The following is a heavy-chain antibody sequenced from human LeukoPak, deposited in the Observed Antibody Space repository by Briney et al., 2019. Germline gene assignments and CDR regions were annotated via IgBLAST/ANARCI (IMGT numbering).Heavy chain of an antibody. CDR2: ITGSGGRT. J-gene: IGHJ4*02. CDR3: AKEYTGTFSPFPSYFDN. CDR1: GFTFSSYA. Sequence: GGSLRLSCAASGFTFSSYAMNWVRQAPGKGLEWVSAITGSGGRTYYADSVKGRFTISRDNSKNTLYLQMNSLGAEDTAIYYCAKEYTGTFSPFPSYFDNWGQGTLVTVSS. D-gene: IGHD1-26*01. V-gene: IGHV3-23*01.